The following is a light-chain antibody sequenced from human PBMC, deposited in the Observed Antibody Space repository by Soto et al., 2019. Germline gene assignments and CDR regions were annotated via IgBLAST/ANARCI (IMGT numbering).Light chain of an antibody. V-gene: IGKV3-20*01. CDR3: QQYGSSPGT. CDR2: GAS. CDR1: QSVSNNY. J-gene: IGKJ1*01. Sequence: EIVLTQSPGTLSLSPGERATLSCRASQSVSNNYLAWYQQKPGQAPRLLINGASIRATGIPDRFSGSGSGTDFTLTISSLEPEDIAVYYCQQYGSSPGTFGQGTKVEIK.